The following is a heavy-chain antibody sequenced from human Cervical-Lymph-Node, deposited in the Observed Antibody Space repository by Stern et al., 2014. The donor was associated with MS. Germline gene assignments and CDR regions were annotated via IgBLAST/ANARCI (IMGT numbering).Heavy chain of an antibody. CDR2: FDPEDGEK. CDR1: GYTLTELS. V-gene: IGHV1-24*01. J-gene: IGHJ6*02. Sequence: QVQLVQSGAEVKKPGASVKVSCKVSGYTLTELSMHWVRQAPGKGLEWMGGFDPEDGEKTYAQKFQGRVTMTEDTSTDTAYMELSALRSEDTAVYYCATDRDDFRSGYSAPTKGYGLDVWGQGTTVTVTS. D-gene: IGHD3-3*01. CDR3: ATDRDDFRSGYSAPTKGYGLDV.